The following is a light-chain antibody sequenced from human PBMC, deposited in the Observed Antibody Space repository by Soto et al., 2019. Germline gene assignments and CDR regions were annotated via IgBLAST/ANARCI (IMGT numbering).Light chain of an antibody. CDR3: QQYKTYWT. V-gene: IGKV1-5*03. J-gene: IGKJ1*01. CDR1: QSVSSW. CDR2: KAS. Sequence: DIQITQSPSTLSSSVGDRVTITCRASQSVSSWLAWFQQEPGKAPKLLIYKASSLQSGVSSRFSGGGSGKEFTLTISSLQPNDFATYYCQQYKTYWTFGPGTKVDI.